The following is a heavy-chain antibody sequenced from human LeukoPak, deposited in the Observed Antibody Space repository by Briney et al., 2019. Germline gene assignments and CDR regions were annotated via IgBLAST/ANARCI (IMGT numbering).Heavy chain of an antibody. CDR2: IYSGGST. Sequence: PGGSLRLSCAASGFTFSSYSMNWVRQAPGKGLEWVSIIYSGGSTYYADSVRGRFTISRDNSKNTLYLQMNSLRADDTAEYYCAKSLLTTASGTGRAFDLWGQGTMVTVSS. CDR1: GFTFSSYS. D-gene: IGHD1-26*01. CDR3: AKSLLTTASGTGRAFDL. J-gene: IGHJ3*01. V-gene: IGHV3-66*01.